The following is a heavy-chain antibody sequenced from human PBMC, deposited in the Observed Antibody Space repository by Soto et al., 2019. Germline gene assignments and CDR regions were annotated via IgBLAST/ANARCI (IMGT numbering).Heavy chain of an antibody. Sequence: GASVKVSCKASGYTFTDYGISWVRQAPGQGLEWMGWISGCNGNTKYAQKFQGRVTMTTDTPTNTAYMELRSLRSDDTAVYYCARDREYYYDSSGNYYYHYGLDVWGQGTTVTVSS. CDR1: GYTFTDYG. CDR2: ISGCNGNT. CDR3: ARDREYYYDSSGNYYYHYGLDV. D-gene: IGHD3-22*01. J-gene: IGHJ6*02. V-gene: IGHV1-18*04.